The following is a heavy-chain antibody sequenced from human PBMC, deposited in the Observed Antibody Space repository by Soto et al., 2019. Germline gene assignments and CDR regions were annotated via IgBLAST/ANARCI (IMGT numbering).Heavy chain of an antibody. V-gene: IGHV4-59*01. CDR3: ARSPEVRFLEWLIDV. CDR1: GGSISSYY. J-gene: IGHJ6*04. D-gene: IGHD3-3*01. Sequence: SETLSLTCTVSGGSISSYYWSWIRQPPGKGLEWIGYIYYSGSTNYNPSLKSRVTISVDTSKNQFSLKLSSVTAADTAVYYCARSPEVRFLEWLIDVWGKGTTVTVSS. CDR2: IYYSGST.